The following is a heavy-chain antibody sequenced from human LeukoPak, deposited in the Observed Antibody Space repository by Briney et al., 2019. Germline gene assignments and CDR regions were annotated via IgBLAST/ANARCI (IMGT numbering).Heavy chain of an antibody. CDR3: SKDPWYYDLWERSVGTMDL. D-gene: IGHD3-3*01. J-gene: IGHJ6*04. V-gene: IGHV1-69*02. Sequence: SVKVSFKASGGTVSSYTISWVRQSIGQGLEWMGRIIPILGIASYARKFQGRVTITADKFTSTAYMELSSLRSEDTAVYSGSKDPWYYDLWERSVGTMDLWGKGTTVTVSS. CDR1: GGTVSSYT. CDR2: IIPILGIA.